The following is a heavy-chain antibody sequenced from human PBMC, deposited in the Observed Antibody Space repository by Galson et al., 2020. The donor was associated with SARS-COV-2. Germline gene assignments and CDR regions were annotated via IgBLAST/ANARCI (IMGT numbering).Heavy chain of an antibody. J-gene: IGHJ3*02. CDR3: ARDVPVTGITLGNDAFDI. V-gene: IGHV3-33*01. D-gene: IGHD1-20*01. CDR2: IWYDGSNK. CDR1: GFTFSSYG. Sequence: GESLKISCAASGFTFSSYGMHWVRQAPGKGLEWVAVIWYDGSNKYYADSVKGRFTISRDNSKNTLYLQMNSLRAEDTAVYYCARDVPVTGITLGNDAFDIWGQGTMVTVSS.